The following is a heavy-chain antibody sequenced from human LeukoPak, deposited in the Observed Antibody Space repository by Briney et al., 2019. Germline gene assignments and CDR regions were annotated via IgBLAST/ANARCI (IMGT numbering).Heavy chain of an antibody. Sequence: PGGSLRLYCAASGFTFSSYSMNWVRQAPGKGLEWVSSISSSSSYIYYADSVKGRFTISRDNAKNSLYLQMNSLRAEDTAVYYCARDRSVNWFDPWGQGTLVTVSS. V-gene: IGHV3-21*01. CDR3: ARDRSVNWFDP. D-gene: IGHD2-15*01. CDR2: ISSSSSYI. CDR1: GFTFSSYS. J-gene: IGHJ5*02.